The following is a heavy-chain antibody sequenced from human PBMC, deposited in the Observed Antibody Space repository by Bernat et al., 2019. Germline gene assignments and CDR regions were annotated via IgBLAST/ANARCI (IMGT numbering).Heavy chain of an antibody. V-gene: IGHV3-30*18. CDR1: GFTFSSYG. J-gene: IGHJ4*02. D-gene: IGHD3-10*01. CDR3: AKSGYYGSGSYYNC. Sequence: QVQLVESGGGVVQPGRSLRLSCAASGFTFSSYGMHWVPQAPGKGLEWVAVISYDGSNKYYADSVKGRFTISRDNSKNTLYLQMNSLRAEDTAVYYCAKSGYYGSGSYYNCWGQGTLVTVSS. CDR2: ISYDGSNK.